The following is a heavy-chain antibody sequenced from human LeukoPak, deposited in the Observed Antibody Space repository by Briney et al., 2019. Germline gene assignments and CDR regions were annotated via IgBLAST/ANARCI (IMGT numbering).Heavy chain of an antibody. CDR3: ARDETYYYGSGSYSNY. J-gene: IGHJ4*02. CDR1: GGTFSSYA. V-gene: IGHV1-69*04. D-gene: IGHD3-10*01. CDR2: IIPILGIA. Sequence: GASVKVSCKASGGTFSSYAISWVRQAPGQGLEWMGRIIPILGIANYAQKFQGRVTITADKSTSTAYMELSSLRSEDTAVYYCARDETYYYGSGSYSNYWGQGTLVTVSS.